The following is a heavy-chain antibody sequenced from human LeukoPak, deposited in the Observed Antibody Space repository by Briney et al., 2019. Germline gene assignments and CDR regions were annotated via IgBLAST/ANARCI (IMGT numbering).Heavy chain of an antibody. CDR1: GFTFSSYA. CDR2: KSYDGSNK. J-gene: IGHJ3*02. D-gene: IGHD5-18*01. Sequence: RSLRLSCAASGFTFSSYAMHWVRQAPGKGLEWVAVKSYDGSNKYYADSVKGRFTISRDNSKNTLYLQMNSLRAEDTAMYYCARDVGYRYAQMFFDIWGQGTMVTVSS. CDR3: ARDVGYRYAQMFFDI. V-gene: IGHV3-30-3*01.